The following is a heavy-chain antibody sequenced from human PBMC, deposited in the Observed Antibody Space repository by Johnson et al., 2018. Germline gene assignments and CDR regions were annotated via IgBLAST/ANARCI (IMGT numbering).Heavy chain of an antibody. Sequence: EVQLVESGGGLIQPWGSLRLSCAASGFTVSSNYMSWVRQAPGKGLEWVSVIYSGGSTYYADSVKGRFTISRDNSKNTLYLQMNSLRAEDTAVYYCARTTVTTLDYYYYMDVWGKGTTVTVSS. CDR3: ARTTVTTLDYYYYMDV. J-gene: IGHJ6*03. CDR2: IYSGGST. D-gene: IGHD4-17*01. V-gene: IGHV3-53*01. CDR1: GFTVSSNY.